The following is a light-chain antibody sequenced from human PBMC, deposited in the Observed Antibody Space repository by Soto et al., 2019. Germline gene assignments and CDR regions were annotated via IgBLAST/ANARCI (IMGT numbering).Light chain of an antibody. Sequence: TKEQATLSVSPGERATFSCRASQRVSSHLAWYQQKPGQAPRLPIYAASSRATGIPDRFSGSGSGTDFTLTISRLEPEDFAVYYCQQYGSSGTFGQGANVDI. V-gene: IGKV3-20*01. J-gene: IGKJ1*01. CDR2: AAS. CDR1: QRVSSH. CDR3: QQYGSSGT.